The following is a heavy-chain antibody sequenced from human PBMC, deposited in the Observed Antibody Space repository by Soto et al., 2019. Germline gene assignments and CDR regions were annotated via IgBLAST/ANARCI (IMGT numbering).Heavy chain of an antibody. CDR3: ARGPRSRNTPYYFDY. Sequence: GGSLRLSCAASGFTFSSYAMHWVRQAPGKGLEWVAVISYDGSNKYYADSVKGRFTISRDNSKNTLYLQMNSLRAEDTAVYYCARGPRSRNTPYYFDYWGQGTLVTVSS. CDR2: ISYDGSNK. CDR1: GFTFSSYA. V-gene: IGHV3-30-3*01. J-gene: IGHJ4*02. D-gene: IGHD4-4*01.